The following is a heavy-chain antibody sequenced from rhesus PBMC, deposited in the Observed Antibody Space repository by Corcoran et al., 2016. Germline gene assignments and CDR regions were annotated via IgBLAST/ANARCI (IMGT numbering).Heavy chain of an antibody. CDR3: ARTLEWGHWYFDL. J-gene: IGHJ2*01. V-gene: IGHV4-160*01. CDR1: GVSISSNY. CDR2: IYGSGVTT. Sequence: QVQLQESGPGLVKPSAHLSLTCAVSGVSISSNYWSWIRQPTGHGLEWIGRIYGSGVTTDYNPSLKSRVTISTDTAKNQFSLKLSSVTAADTAVYYCARTLEWGHWYFDLWGPGTPITISS. D-gene: IGHD3-34*01.